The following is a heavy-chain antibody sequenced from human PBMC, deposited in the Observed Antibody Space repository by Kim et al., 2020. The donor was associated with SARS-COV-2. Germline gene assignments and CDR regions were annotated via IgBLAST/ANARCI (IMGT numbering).Heavy chain of an antibody. CDR2: K. V-gene: IGHV3-66*01. J-gene: IGHJ5*02. Sequence: KDYANSVKGRFTISRDNTKSTLYIQSKSMRAEDTAVYYCARLTAAGTFDPCGQGTLVTVSS. CDR3: ARLTAAGTFDP. D-gene: IGHD6-13*01.